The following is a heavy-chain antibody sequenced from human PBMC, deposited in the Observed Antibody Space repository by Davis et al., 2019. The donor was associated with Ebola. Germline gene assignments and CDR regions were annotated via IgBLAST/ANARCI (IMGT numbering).Heavy chain of an antibody. CDR2: LSHDGTIT. Sequence: PGGSLRLSCAASGFTFSTYVMHWVRQAPGKGLVWVSRLSHDGTITTYADSVKGRFTVSRDNAKNTLYLEMNSLTAEDTAVYYCSRDVNFEFYDYWGQGTLVTVSS. V-gene: IGHV3-74*01. J-gene: IGHJ4*02. D-gene: IGHD1-20*01. CDR1: GFTFSTYV. CDR3: SRDVNFEFYDY.